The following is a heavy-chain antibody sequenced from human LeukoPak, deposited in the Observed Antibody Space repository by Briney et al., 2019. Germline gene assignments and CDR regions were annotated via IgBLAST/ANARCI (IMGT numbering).Heavy chain of an antibody. D-gene: IGHD3-10*01. Sequence: GGSLRLSCAASGFTFSSYGMHWVRQAPGKGLEWVAFIRYDGSNKYYADSVKGRFTISRDNSKNTLSLQMNSLRAEDTAVYYCAREVITMVRGVMGVWFDPWGQGTLVTVSS. V-gene: IGHV3-30*02. CDR3: AREVITMVRGVMGVWFDP. J-gene: IGHJ5*02. CDR1: GFTFSSYG. CDR2: IRYDGSNK.